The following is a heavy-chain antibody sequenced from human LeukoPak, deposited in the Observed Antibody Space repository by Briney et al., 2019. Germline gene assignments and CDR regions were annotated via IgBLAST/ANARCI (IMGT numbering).Heavy chain of an antibody. CDR2: INHSGST. D-gene: IGHD5-18*01. J-gene: IGHJ6*04. V-gene: IGHV4-34*01. Sequence: SETLSLTCAVYGGSFSGYYWSWIRQPPGKGLEWIGEINHSGSTNYNPSLKSRVTISVDTSKNQFSLKLSSVTAADTAVYYCARLPPGGYSYGYPYYYYGMDVWGKGTTVTVSP. CDR1: GGSFSGYY. CDR3: ARLPPGGYSYGYPYYYYGMDV.